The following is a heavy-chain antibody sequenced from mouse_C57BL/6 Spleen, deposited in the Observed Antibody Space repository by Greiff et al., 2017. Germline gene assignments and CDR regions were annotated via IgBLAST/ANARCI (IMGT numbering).Heavy chain of an antibody. CDR1: GYSITSGYY. Sequence: DVKLQESGPGLVKPSQSLSLTCSVTGYSITSGYYWNWIRQFPGNKLEWMGYISYDGSNNYNPSLKNRISITRDTSKNQFFLKLNSVTTEDTATYYCAREDGTGFAYWGQGTLVTVSA. D-gene: IGHD1-1*01. J-gene: IGHJ3*01. CDR3: AREDGTGFAY. V-gene: IGHV3-6*01. CDR2: ISYDGSN.